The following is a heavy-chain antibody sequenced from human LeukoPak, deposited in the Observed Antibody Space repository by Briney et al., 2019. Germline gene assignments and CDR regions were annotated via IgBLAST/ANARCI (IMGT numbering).Heavy chain of an antibody. CDR1: GFTFNKFA. CDR3: ARLETRGSAQAGGDY. V-gene: IGHV3-30-3*01. CDR2: ISHDGSDK. D-gene: IGHD2-15*01. Sequence: PGRSLRLSCAASGFTFNKFAMHWVRQAPGKGLEWVAVISHDGSDKYYADSVKGRFTISRDNSKITLYLQINSLRAEDTAVYYCARLETRGSAQAGGDYWGQGTLVTVSS. J-gene: IGHJ4*02.